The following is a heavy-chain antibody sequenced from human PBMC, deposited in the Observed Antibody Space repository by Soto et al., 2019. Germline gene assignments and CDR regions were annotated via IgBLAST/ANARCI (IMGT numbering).Heavy chain of an antibody. Sequence: EVQLVESGGGLVQPGGSLRLSCAASGFTFSSYSMNWVRQAPGKGLEWVSYISSSSSTIYYADSVKGRFTISRDNAKKSMYLGMNSLRDEDTAVYYCGAYGSGRQYGMDVWGQGTTVSASS. J-gene: IGHJ6*02. CDR3: GAYGSGRQYGMDV. CDR2: ISSSSSTI. CDR1: GFTFSSYS. V-gene: IGHV3-48*02. D-gene: IGHD3-10*01.